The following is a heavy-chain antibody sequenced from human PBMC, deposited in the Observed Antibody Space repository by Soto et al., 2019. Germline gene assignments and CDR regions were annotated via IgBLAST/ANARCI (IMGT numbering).Heavy chain of an antibody. D-gene: IGHD6-19*01. Sequence: EVQLVESGGGLVKPGGSLRLSCAASGFTFSNVWMNWVRQAPGKGLERVGRITSKIDGGTTDYAASVKGRFTISRDDSKNTLYLQMNSLKTEDTAVYYCTPLALKYSSGWYEFSDWGQGTLVTVSS. CDR2: ITSKIDGGTT. CDR3: TPLALKYSSGWYEFSD. J-gene: IGHJ4*02. CDR1: GFTFSNVW. V-gene: IGHV3-15*07.